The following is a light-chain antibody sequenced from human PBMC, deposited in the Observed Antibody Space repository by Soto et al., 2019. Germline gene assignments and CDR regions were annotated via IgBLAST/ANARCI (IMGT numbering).Light chain of an antibody. CDR3: SSYTASSTLVV. V-gene: IGLV2-14*01. CDR1: SSDVGGYNF. Sequence: QSALTQPASVSGSPGQSITISCTGTSSDVGGYNFVSWYQHHPGKAPKLLIFEVTSRPSGVSSRFSGRKSGNTASLTISGLQAGDEADYYCSSYTASSTLVVFGGGTKVTVL. CDR2: EVT. J-gene: IGLJ2*01.